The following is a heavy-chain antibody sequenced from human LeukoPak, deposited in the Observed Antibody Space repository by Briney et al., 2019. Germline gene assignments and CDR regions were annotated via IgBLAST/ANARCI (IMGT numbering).Heavy chain of an antibody. J-gene: IGHJ4*02. CDR2: ISGSGGST. V-gene: IGHV3-23*01. Sequence: PGGSLRLSCAASGFTFSSYAMSWVRQAPGKGLEWVSAISGSGGSTYYADSVKGRFTISRDNSKNTLYLQMNSLRAEDTAVYYCAKDDRASIAVADIEGYFDYWGQGTLVTVSS. D-gene: IGHD6-19*01. CDR3: AKDDRASIAVADIEGYFDY. CDR1: GFTFSSYA.